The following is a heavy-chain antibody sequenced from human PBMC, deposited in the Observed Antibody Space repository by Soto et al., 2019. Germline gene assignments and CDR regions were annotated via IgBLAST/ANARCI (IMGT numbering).Heavy chain of an antibody. D-gene: IGHD6-19*01. V-gene: IGHV3-15*01. Sequence: GGSLRLSCAASGFTFDNAWMSWFRQAPGKGLEWVGRIKSKTHGGTTEYAASVKGRFTISRDDSKNTLYLQMNRLKTEETAVYSCATLLGPVVPGPFDCWGQGTLVTVSS. CDR3: ATLLGPVVPGPFDC. J-gene: IGHJ4*02. CDR2: IKSKTHGGTT. CDR1: GFTFDNAW.